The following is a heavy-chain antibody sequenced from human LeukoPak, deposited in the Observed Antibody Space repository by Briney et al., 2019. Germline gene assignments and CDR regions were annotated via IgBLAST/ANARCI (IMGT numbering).Heavy chain of an antibody. CDR2: IIPIFGTA. CDR3: ARLVLTGTTGFDP. Sequence: SVKVSCKASGGTFSSYAISWVRQAPGQGLEWMGGIIPIFGTANYAQKFQGRVTITTDESTSTAYMELRSLRSDDTAVYYCARLVLTGTTGFDPWGQGTLVTVSS. CDR1: GGTFSSYA. D-gene: IGHD1-7*01. J-gene: IGHJ5*02. V-gene: IGHV1-69*05.